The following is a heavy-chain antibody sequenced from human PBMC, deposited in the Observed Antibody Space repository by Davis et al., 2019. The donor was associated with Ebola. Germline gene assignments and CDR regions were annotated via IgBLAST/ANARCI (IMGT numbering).Heavy chain of an antibody. Sequence: GGSLRPSCAASGFTFSSYSMNWVRQAPGKGLEWVGRIKSETDGGTTVYAAPVKGRFIISRDDSKNTVYLQMNSLKTEDTAVYYCTGIAAADLDYWGQGTLVTVSS. CDR2: IKSETDGGTT. D-gene: IGHD6-13*01. J-gene: IGHJ4*02. CDR3: TGIAAADLDY. CDR1: GFTFSSYS. V-gene: IGHV3-15*07.